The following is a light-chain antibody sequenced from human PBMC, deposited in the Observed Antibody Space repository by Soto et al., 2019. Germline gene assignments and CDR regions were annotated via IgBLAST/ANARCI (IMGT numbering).Light chain of an antibody. V-gene: IGKV3-20*01. CDR2: GAS. CDR1: QSVSSSY. J-gene: IGKJ2*01. Sequence: EIVLTQSPGTLSLSPGERATLSCRASQSVSSSYLAWYQQKPGQAPRLLIYGASSRATGIPDRFSGSGSGIDFTLTISRLEPEDFAVYYCQQYGSSPVAFGQGTKLEIK. CDR3: QQYGSSPVA.